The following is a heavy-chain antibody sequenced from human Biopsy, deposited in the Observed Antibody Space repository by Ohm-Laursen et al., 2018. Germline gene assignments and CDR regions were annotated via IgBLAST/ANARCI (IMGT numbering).Heavy chain of an antibody. V-gene: IGHV4-59*01. D-gene: IGHD4-11*01. CDR2: ISYTGDT. Sequence: SQTLSLTCTVSGDSISSDFWSWIRQTPGKGLAWIGYISYTGDTNYNPSLESRITISLDTSKNQFSLMLSSVTAADTAVYYCARSNGYGDYRFDDWGQGTLVTVAS. CDR3: ARSNGYGDYRFDD. J-gene: IGHJ4*02. CDR1: GDSISSDF.